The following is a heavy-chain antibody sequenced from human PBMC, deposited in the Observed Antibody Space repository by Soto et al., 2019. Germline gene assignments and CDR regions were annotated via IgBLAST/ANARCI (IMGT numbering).Heavy chain of an antibody. CDR1: GFTFSSYG. Sequence: PGGSLRLSCAASGFTFSSYGMHWVRQAPGKGLEWVAVISYDGSNKYYADSVKGRFTISRDNSKNTLYLQMNSLRAEDTAVYYCAKGRHDFWSGYYGMDVWGQGTTVTV. D-gene: IGHD3-3*01. CDR2: ISYDGSNK. CDR3: AKGRHDFWSGYYGMDV. J-gene: IGHJ6*02. V-gene: IGHV3-30*18.